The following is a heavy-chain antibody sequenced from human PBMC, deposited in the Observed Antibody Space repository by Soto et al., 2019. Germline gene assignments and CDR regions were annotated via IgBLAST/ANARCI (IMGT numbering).Heavy chain of an antibody. V-gene: IGHV1-2*02. Sequence: ASVKVSCKASGYTFTDYYMHWVRQAPGQGREWMGWINPNSGGTNYAQKFQGRVTMTRDTSISTAYMELSRLRSDDTAVYYCARKLELRGSYYYYYDMDVWGQGXTVTVYS. CDR1: GYTFTDYY. CDR2: INPNSGGT. CDR3: ARKLELRGSYYYYYDMDV. D-gene: IGHD1-7*01. J-gene: IGHJ6*02.